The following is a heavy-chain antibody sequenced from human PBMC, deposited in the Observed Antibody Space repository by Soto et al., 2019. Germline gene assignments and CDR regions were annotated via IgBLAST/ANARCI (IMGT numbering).Heavy chain of an antibody. CDR3: ARETYRGFYFDY. D-gene: IGHD4-4*01. CDR2: INSDGSRT. Sequence: GGSVRLSCAASGFTFTDYWTHWVRQAPGKGLVWVSRINSDGSRTSYADSVTGRFTISRDNAKNTLYLQMNSLRVEDTALYYCARETYRGFYFDYWGQGTLVTAPQ. J-gene: IGHJ4*02. CDR1: GFTFTDYW. V-gene: IGHV3-74*01.